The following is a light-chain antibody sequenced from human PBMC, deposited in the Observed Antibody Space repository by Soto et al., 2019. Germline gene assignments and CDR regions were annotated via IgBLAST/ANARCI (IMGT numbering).Light chain of an antibody. J-gene: IGLJ2*01. Sequence: QSALTQPASVSGSPGQSITISCTGTSSDVGSYNLVSWYQQHPGKAPKLMIYEVSKRPSGVSNRFSGSKSDNTASLTISGLQAEDEADYYCCSYAGSSTSRVFGGGTKLTVL. CDR2: EVS. V-gene: IGLV2-23*02. CDR3: CSYAGSSTSRV. CDR1: SSDVGSYNL.